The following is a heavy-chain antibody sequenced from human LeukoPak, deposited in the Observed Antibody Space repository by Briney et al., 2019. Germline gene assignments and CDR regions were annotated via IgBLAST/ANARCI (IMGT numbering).Heavy chain of an antibody. Sequence: ASVKVSCKASGYTFTSYGISWVRQAPGQGLEWMGWISAYNGNTNYAQKLRGRVTMTTDTSTSTAYMELRSLRSDDTAVYYCARRPLPYYYDSSGQPLLNYYYMDVWGKGTTVTISS. CDR3: ARRPLPYYYDSSGQPLLNYYYMDV. D-gene: IGHD3-22*01. J-gene: IGHJ6*03. CDR1: GYTFTSYG. V-gene: IGHV1-18*01. CDR2: ISAYNGNT.